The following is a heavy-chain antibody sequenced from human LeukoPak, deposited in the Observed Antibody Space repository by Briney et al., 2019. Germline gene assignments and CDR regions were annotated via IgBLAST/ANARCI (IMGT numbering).Heavy chain of an antibody. CDR1: GGSISNGPYY. D-gene: IGHD2-15*01. Sequence: SETLSLTCTVSGGSISNGPYYWGWIRQPPGKGLEWIGNIYYSGSTYYNPSLKSRVTISVDTSKNQFSLRLTSVTAADMAVYYCARAGCSGGSCYGSRGASDIWGQGTMVTVSS. CDR2: IYYSGST. V-gene: IGHV4-39*07. J-gene: IGHJ3*02. CDR3: ARAGCSGGSCYGSRGASDI.